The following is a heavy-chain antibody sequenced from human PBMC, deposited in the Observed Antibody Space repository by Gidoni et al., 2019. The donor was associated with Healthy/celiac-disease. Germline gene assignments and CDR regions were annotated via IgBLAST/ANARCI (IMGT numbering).Heavy chain of an antibody. Sequence: QVQLVESGGGVVQPGRSLRLSCAASGFTFSSYGMHWVRQAPGKGLEWVAVISYDGSNKYYADSVKGRFTISRDNSKNTLYLQMNSLRAEDTAVYYCAKDLVGATTYDAFDIWGQGTMVTVSS. J-gene: IGHJ3*02. CDR2: ISYDGSNK. D-gene: IGHD1-26*01. V-gene: IGHV3-30*18. CDR3: AKDLVGATTYDAFDI. CDR1: GFTFSSYG.